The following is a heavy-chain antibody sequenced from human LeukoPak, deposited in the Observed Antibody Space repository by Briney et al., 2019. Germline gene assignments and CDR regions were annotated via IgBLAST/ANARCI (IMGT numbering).Heavy chain of an antibody. J-gene: IGHJ4*02. D-gene: IGHD6-13*01. CDR1: GYTFTGYY. CDR3: ARDYRRVGVAAAGIAPGY. V-gene: IGHV1-2*06. CDR2: INPNSWST. Sequence: ASVTVSFTASGYTFTGYYMHWVGQAPGQGLVWVGRINPNSWSTDYAQKIKGRVTMTSDTSISTAYMKLSRLRADDTAVYYGARDYRRVGVAAAGIAPGYWGQGTLVTVSS.